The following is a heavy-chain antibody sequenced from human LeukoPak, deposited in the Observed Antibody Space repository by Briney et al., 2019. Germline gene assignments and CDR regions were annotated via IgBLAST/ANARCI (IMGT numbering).Heavy chain of an antibody. CDR1: GGSISSGSYY. D-gene: IGHD1-26*01. V-gene: IGHV4-61*02. CDR3: ARDRRGRVD. Sequence: PSQTLSLTCTVSGGSISSGSYYWSWIRQPAGKGLEWIGRIYTSGSTNYNPSLKSRVTISVDTSKNQFSLKLSSVTAADTAVYYCARDRRGRVDWGQGTLVTVSS. CDR2: IYTSGST. J-gene: IGHJ4*02.